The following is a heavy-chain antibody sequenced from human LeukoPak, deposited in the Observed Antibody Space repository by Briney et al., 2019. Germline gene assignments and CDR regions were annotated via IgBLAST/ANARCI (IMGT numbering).Heavy chain of an antibody. J-gene: IGHJ4*02. CDR1: GGSISSGAYY. Sequence: SQTLSLTCTVSGGSISSGAYYWSWIRQPAGKGLEWVGRIYTSGSTNYNLSLKSRVTISVDTSENQFSLKLRSVTAADTAVYYCASGGLAVAGNFVYWGQGTLVTVSS. V-gene: IGHV4-61*02. CDR2: IYTSGST. D-gene: IGHD6-19*01. CDR3: ASGGLAVAGNFVY.